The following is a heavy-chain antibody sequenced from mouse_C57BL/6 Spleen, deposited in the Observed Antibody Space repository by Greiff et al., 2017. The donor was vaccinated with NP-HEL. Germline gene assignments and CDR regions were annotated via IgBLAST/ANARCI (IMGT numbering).Heavy chain of an antibody. CDR3: ASHYYDYDEAWCAY. V-gene: IGHV5-12*01. J-gene: IGHJ3*01. D-gene: IGHD2-4*01. Sequence: DVQLVESGGGLVQPGGSLKLSCAASGFTFSDYYMYWVRQTPEKRLEWVAYISNGGGSTYYPDTVKGRFTISRDNAKNTLYLQTSRLKSEDTAMYYCASHYYDYDEAWCAYWGQGTLVTVSA. CDR2: ISNGGGST. CDR1: GFTFSDYY.